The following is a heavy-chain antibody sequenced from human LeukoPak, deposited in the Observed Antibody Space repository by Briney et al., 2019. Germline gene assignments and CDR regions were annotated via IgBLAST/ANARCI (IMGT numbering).Heavy chain of an antibody. D-gene: IGHD3-10*01. Sequence: GGSLRLSCAASGFTVSSNYMTWVRQAPGKGLEWVSIMYSGGNTYYADPVKGRFTISRDNSKNMVYLQMNSLRTEDTALYYCARLLWFGEEAFDIWGQGTMVTVSS. CDR3: ARLLWFGEEAFDI. CDR2: MYSGGNT. V-gene: IGHV3-53*01. CDR1: GFTVSSNY. J-gene: IGHJ3*02.